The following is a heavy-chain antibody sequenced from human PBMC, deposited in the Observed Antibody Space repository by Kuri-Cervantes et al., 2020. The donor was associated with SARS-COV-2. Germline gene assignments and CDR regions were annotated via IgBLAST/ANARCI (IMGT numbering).Heavy chain of an antibody. CDR3: AKVEMASTGGFDY. D-gene: IGHD5-24*01. CDR1: GFTFSSYW. J-gene: IGHJ4*02. Sequence: GESLKISCAASGFTFSSYWMSWVRQAPGKGLEWVANIKQDGSEKYYVDSVKGRFTISRDNSKNTLYLQMNSLRAEDTAVYYCAKVEMASTGGFDYWGQGTLVTVSS. V-gene: IGHV3-7*01. CDR2: IKQDGSEK.